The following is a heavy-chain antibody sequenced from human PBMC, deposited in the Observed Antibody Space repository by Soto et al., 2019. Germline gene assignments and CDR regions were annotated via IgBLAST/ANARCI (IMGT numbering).Heavy chain of an antibody. V-gene: IGHV5-51*01. Sequence: PGESLKISCVGSGFSFSRYTVGWVRQVPGKGLEWMGVIHPGDSDTIYSPSFQGQVTISADKSISTAYLQWSSLKASDTAMYYCRLSYGDSYYYYYGMDVWGQGTTVTV. CDR3: RLSYGDSYYYYYGMDV. CDR1: GFSFSRYT. D-gene: IGHD4-17*01. CDR2: IHPGDSDT. J-gene: IGHJ6*02.